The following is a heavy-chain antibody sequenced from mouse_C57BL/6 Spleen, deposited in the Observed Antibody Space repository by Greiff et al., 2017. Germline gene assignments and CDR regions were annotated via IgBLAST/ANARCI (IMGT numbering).Heavy chain of an antibody. CDR1: GYTFTDYE. Sequence: QVQLQQSGAELVRPGASVTLSCKASGYTFTDYEMHWVKQTPVHGLEWIGAIDPETGGTAYKQKFKGKAILTADKSSSTAYMELRSLTSEDSAVYYCAPHYGTYEGYAMDYWGQGTSVTVSS. J-gene: IGHJ4*01. CDR2: IDPETGGT. CDR3: APHYGTYEGYAMDY. V-gene: IGHV1-15*01. D-gene: IGHD2-1*01.